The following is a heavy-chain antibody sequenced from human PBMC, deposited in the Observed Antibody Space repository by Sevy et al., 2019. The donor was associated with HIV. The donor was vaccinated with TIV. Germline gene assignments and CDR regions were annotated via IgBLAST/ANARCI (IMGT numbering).Heavy chain of an antibody. CDR2: IKQDESEK. Sequence: GGSLRLSCAASGFSFSNYWMHWVRQAPGKGLEWVANIKQDESEKYYVASVKGRFTISRANAKNSLYLQMNSLRPEDTAVYYCARGNSGSFDYWGQGTLVTVSS. J-gene: IGHJ4*02. V-gene: IGHV3-7*04. CDR3: ARGNSGSFDY. CDR1: GFSFSNYW. D-gene: IGHD3-22*01.